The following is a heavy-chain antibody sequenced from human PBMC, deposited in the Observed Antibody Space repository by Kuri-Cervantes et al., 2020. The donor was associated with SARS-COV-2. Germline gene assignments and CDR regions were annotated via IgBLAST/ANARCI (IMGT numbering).Heavy chain of an antibody. J-gene: IGHJ6*02. Sequence: GGSLRLSCAASGFTFDDHAMHWVRQAPGKGLEWVSGISWNSGTIVYADSVKGRFTISRDNAKNSLYLQMNSLRTEDTAVYYCARATRDFYYYCMDVWGQGTTVTVSS. CDR1: GFTFDDHA. V-gene: IGHV3-9*01. CDR2: ISWNSGTI. CDR3: ARATRDFYYYCMDV.